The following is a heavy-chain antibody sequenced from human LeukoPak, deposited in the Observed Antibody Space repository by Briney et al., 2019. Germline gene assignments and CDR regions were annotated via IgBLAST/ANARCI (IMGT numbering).Heavy chain of an antibody. CDR2: IRSKAYGGTT. V-gene: IGHV3-49*03. CDR1: GFTFGDYA. CDR3: TREPAPYYDFWSGYYRGSWFDP. J-gene: IGHJ5*02. Sequence: PGGSLRLSCTASGFTFGDYAMSWFRQAPGKRLEWVGFIRSKAYGGTTEYAASVKGRFTISRDDSKSIAYLQMNSLKTEDTAVYYCTREPAPYYDFWSGYYRGSWFDPWGQGTLVTVSS. D-gene: IGHD3-3*01.